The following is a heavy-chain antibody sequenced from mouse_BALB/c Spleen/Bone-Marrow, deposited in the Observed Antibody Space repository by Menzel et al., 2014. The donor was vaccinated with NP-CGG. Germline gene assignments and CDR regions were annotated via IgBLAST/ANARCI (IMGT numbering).Heavy chain of an antibody. CDR2: ISSGSSTI. Sequence: DVMLVESGGGLVQPGGSRRLSCAASGFTFSSFGMHWVRQAPEKGLEWVAYISSGSSTIFYADTVKGRFTVSRDNPKNTLYQQMTSLRSEDTARYYCTRGGNWDDFDYWGQGTTLTVSS. CDR1: GFTFSSFG. J-gene: IGHJ2*01. V-gene: IGHV5-17*02. D-gene: IGHD4-1*01. CDR3: TRGGNWDDFDY.